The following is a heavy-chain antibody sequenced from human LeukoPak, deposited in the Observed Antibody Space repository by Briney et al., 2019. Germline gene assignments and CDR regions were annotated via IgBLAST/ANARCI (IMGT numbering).Heavy chain of an antibody. V-gene: IGHV4-34*01. D-gene: IGHD2-15*01. CDR3: ARKVVVAAVLLWAFDI. CDR1: GXSFSGYY. Sequence: SETLSLTCAVYGXSFSGYYWSWIRQPPGKGLEWIEEINHSGSTNYNPSLKSRVTISVDTSKNQFSLKLSSVTAADTAVYYCARKVVVAAVLLWAFDIWGQGTMVTVSS. CDR2: INHSGST. J-gene: IGHJ3*02.